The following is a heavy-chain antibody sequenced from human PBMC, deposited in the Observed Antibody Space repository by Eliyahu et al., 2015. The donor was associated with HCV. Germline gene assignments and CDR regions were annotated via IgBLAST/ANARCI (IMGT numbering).Heavy chain of an antibody. D-gene: IGHD3-10*01. V-gene: IGHV3-9*01. CDR3: AKTYGSGSNYYYYYGMDV. J-gene: IGHJ6*02. CDR1: GFTFDDYA. Sequence: EVQLVESGGGLVQPGRSLRLSCAASGFTFDDYAMHWVRQAPGKGLGXVSGISWNSGSIGYADSVKGRFTISRDNAKNSLYLQMNSLRAEDTALYYCAKTYGSGSNYYYYYGMDVWGQGTTVTVSS. CDR2: ISWNSGSI.